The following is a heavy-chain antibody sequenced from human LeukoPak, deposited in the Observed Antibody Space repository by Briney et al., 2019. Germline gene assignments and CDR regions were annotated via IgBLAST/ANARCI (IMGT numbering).Heavy chain of an antibody. J-gene: IGHJ4*02. D-gene: IGHD1-26*01. V-gene: IGHV1-8*01. Sequence: GASVKVSCKASGYTFTSYEINWVREATGQGLEWMGWMNPNGGNTGYAQKFQGRVTMTRNTSISTAYMELSSLRSEDTAVYSCARGVGAADFDYGGQGTLVTVSS. CDR1: GYTFTSYE. CDR2: MNPNGGNT. CDR3: ARGVGAADFDY.